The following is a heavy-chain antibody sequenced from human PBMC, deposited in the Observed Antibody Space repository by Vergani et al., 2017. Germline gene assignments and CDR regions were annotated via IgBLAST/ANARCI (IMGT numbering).Heavy chain of an antibody. CDR3: ARECLGYYDSSGYYFDY. CDR2: ISSSSSYI. CDR1: GFTFSSYS. J-gene: IGHJ4*02. V-gene: IGHV3-21*01. Sequence: EVQLVESGGGLVKPGGSLRLSCAASGFTFSSYSMNWVRQAPGKGLEWVSSISSSSSYIYNADSVKGRFTISRDNAKNSLYLQMNSLRAEDTAVYYCARECLGYYDSSGYYFDYWGQGTLVTVSS. D-gene: IGHD3-22*01.